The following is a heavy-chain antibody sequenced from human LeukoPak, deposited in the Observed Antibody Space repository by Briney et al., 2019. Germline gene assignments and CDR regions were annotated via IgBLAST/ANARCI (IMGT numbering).Heavy chain of an antibody. V-gene: IGHV3-21*01. Sequence: GGSLRLSCAASGFTFSSYSMNWLRQAPGKGLELVSSISSSSSYIYYADSVEGRFTISRDNAKDSLNLQMNSLRAEDTGVYDCARELVMLMVYAIGGGFDYWGQGTLVTASS. J-gene: IGHJ4*02. CDR2: ISSSSSYI. CDR1: GFTFSSYS. CDR3: ARELVMLMVYAIGGGFDY. D-gene: IGHD2-8*01.